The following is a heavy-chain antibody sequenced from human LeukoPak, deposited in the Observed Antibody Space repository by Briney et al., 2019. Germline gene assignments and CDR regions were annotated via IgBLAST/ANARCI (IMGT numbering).Heavy chain of an antibody. J-gene: IGHJ4*02. Sequence: GASVKVPCKASGYTFTGYYLNWVRQAPGQGLEWMGRINPNSGGTNSGQKFQGRVTITRDTSISTAYLELSSLTFDDTAVYYCARVDATSLAVHYWGQGTLVTVSS. CDR3: ARVDATSLAVHY. V-gene: IGHV1-2*02. D-gene: IGHD5-24*01. CDR1: GYTFTGYY. CDR2: INPNSGGT.